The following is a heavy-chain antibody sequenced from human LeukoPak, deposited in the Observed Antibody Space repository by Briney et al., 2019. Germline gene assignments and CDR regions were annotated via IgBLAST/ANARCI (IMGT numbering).Heavy chain of an antibody. CDR3: ARVTDGDYPDY. D-gene: IGHD4-17*01. CDR2: IYIGGST. CDR1: GFTVSSNY. V-gene: IGHV3-66*01. J-gene: IGHJ4*02. Sequence: PGRSLRLSCAASGFTVSSNYMTWVRQAPGKGLEWVSLIYIGGSTYYADSVKGRFTISRDNSKNTLYLQMNSLRAEDTAVYYCARVTDGDYPDYWGQGTLVTVSS.